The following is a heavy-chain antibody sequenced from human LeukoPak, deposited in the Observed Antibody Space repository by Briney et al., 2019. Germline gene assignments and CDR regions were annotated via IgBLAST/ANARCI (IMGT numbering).Heavy chain of an antibody. D-gene: IGHD3-22*01. V-gene: IGHV1-46*01. CDR2: IKPSGGGT. CDR3: ARDHFDSSGYYYLLGYFEH. J-gene: IGHJ1*01. CDR1: GYTFTNYY. Sequence: ASVKVSCKASGYTFTNYYVHWGRQAPGHGLEWMGIIKPSGGGTSYALKFQGRVTMTRDTSTSTAYMELSSLRSEDTAVYYCARDHFDSSGYYYLLGYFEHWGQGTLVTVSS.